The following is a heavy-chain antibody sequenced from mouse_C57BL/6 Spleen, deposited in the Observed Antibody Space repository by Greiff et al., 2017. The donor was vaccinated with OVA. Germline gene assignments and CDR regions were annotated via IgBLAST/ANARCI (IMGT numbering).Heavy chain of an antibody. V-gene: IGHV1-82*01. CDR1: GYAFSSSW. J-gene: IGHJ2*01. CDR2: IYPGDGDT. Sequence: QVQLQQSGPELVKPGASVKISCKASGYAFSSSWMNWVKQRPGKGLEWIGRIYPGDGDTNYNGKFKGKATLTADKSSSTAYMQLSSLTSEDSAVYYCARMHGGDYWGQGTTLTVSS. D-gene: IGHD6-5*01. CDR3: ARMHGGDY.